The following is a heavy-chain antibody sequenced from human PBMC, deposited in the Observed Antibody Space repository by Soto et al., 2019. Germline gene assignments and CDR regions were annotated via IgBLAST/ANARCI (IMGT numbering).Heavy chain of an antibody. Sequence: EVQLVESGGGLVQPGGSLRLSCAASGFTFSSYDMHWGRQATGKGLEWVSAIGTAGDTYYPGSVKGRFTISRENAKNSLYLKMNSVRAADTAVYYCARGAYFTMVRGDLSPDYWGKGTTVTVSS. J-gene: IGHJ6*04. D-gene: IGHD3-10*01. CDR2: IGTAGDT. V-gene: IGHV3-13*01. CDR1: GFTFSSYD. CDR3: ARGAYFTMVRGDLSPDY.